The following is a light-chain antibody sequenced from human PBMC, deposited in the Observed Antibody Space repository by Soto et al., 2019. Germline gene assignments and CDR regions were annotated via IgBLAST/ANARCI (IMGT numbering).Light chain of an antibody. Sequence: QSALTQPPSASGSPGQSVTISCTGTSSDIGSYNYVSWYQQHPDKAPKLMIYEVNKRPSGVPDRFSGSKSGNTASVTVSGLQAEDEADYYCTSYAGYNNPVVFGGGTKLTVL. CDR2: EVN. V-gene: IGLV2-8*01. CDR1: SSDIGSYNY. CDR3: TSYAGYNNPVV. J-gene: IGLJ2*01.